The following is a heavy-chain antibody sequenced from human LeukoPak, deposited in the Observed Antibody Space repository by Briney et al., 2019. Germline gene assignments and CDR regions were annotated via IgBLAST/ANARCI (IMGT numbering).Heavy chain of an antibody. Sequence: PSETLSLTCTVSGGSISSYYWNWIRLPPGKGLEWIGYIYCSGSTNYNPSLKSRVTTSVDTSKNQFSLKLSSVTAADTAVYYCARERLGYYDRSGLDYWGQGTLVTVSS. D-gene: IGHD3-22*01. CDR1: GGSISSYY. V-gene: IGHV4-59*01. CDR3: ARERLGYYDRSGLDY. J-gene: IGHJ4*02. CDR2: IYCSGST.